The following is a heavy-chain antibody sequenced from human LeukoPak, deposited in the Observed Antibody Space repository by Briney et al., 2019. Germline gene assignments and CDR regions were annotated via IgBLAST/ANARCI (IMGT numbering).Heavy chain of an antibody. CDR2: INTDGSRT. CDR1: GFTFSSYW. Sequence: GGSLRLSCAASGFTFSSYWMHWVRQAPGKGLVWVSRINTDGSRTSYVDSVKGRFTISRDNAKNTVYLQMNSLRVEETAVYYCARGGLPTHYYYMDVWGKGTTVTISS. J-gene: IGHJ6*03. V-gene: IGHV3-74*01. CDR3: ARGGLPTHYYYMDV. D-gene: IGHD3-10*01.